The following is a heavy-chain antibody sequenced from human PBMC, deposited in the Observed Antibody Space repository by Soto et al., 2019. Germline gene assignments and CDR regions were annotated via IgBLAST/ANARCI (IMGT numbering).Heavy chain of an antibody. D-gene: IGHD2-15*01. Sequence: GGSLRLSCAASGFTFSSYWMHWVRQAPGKGLVWVSRINSDGSSTSYADSVKGRFTISRDNAKNTLYLQMNSLRAEDTAVYYCVRTSMVVAAATREDYWGQGTLVTVSS. J-gene: IGHJ4*02. CDR3: VRTSMVVAAATREDY. CDR1: GFTFSSYW. CDR2: INSDGSST. V-gene: IGHV3-74*01.